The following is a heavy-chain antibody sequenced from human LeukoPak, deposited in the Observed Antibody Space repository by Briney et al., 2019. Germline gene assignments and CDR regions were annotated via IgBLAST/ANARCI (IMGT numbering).Heavy chain of an antibody. Sequence: SGGSLRLSCAVSGFPFTRFYMSWIRQAPGKGLVWVSRINTDGSFTRYADSVQGRFTISRDTAKNTLFLQMNSLRAEDTAVYYCAREAKVGGALQYWGQGILVTVSS. V-gene: IGHV3-74*01. CDR3: AREAKVGGALQY. J-gene: IGHJ4*02. CDR1: GFPFTRFY. CDR2: INTDGSFT. D-gene: IGHD1-26*01.